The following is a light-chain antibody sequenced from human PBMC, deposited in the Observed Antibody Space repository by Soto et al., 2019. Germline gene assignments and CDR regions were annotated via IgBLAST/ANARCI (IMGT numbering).Light chain of an antibody. CDR3: FSYTTSSTLV. J-gene: IGLJ3*02. CDR1: GIDVGGYNY. V-gene: IGLV2-14*01. CDR2: EVS. Sequence: QSALTQPASVSGPPGQSITISCTGTGIDVGGYNYVSWYQQHPAKAPKLMIYEVSNRPSGVSHRFSGSKSGNTASLTISGLQAEDEADYYCFSYTTSSTLVFGGGTKLTVL.